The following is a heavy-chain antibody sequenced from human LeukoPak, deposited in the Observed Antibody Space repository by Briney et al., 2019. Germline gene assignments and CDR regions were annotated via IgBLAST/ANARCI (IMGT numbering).Heavy chain of an antibody. Sequence: GGSLRLSCVASGFTLSSSWMHWVRQAPGKGLVWVSRIYSDGTGATYADPVKGRFTISRDNAKNTLYLQMNTLRAEDTAMYYCATHRAYGFDYWGQGALVTVTS. J-gene: IGHJ4*02. CDR1: GFTLSSSW. D-gene: IGHD2-8*01. CDR3: ATHRAYGFDY. CDR2: IYSDGTGA. V-gene: IGHV3-74*01.